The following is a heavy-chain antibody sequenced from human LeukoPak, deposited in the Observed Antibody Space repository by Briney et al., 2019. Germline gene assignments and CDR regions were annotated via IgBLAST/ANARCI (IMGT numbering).Heavy chain of an antibody. CDR2: IYYSGST. D-gene: IGHD5-18*01. J-gene: IGHJ4*02. V-gene: IGHV4-59*01. CDR1: GGSISSYY. Sequence: SETLSLTCTVSGGSISSYYWSWIRQPPGKRLEWIGYIYYSGSTNYNPSLKSRVTISVDTSKNQFSLKLSSVTAADTAVYYCARVSYSRYFDYWGQGTLVTVSS. CDR3: ARVSYSRYFDY.